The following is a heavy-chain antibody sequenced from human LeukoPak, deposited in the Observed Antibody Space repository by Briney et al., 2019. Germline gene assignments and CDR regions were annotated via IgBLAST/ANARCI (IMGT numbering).Heavy chain of an antibody. Sequence: GGSLRLSCAASGFTFSSYSMNWVRQAPGKGLEWVSGISSNSENRGYAESVKGRFTISRDDAKNSLFLQMNSLKTEDTALYYCAKDIGFGITMFRAMDVWGKGTTVTISS. D-gene: IGHD3-10*01. V-gene: IGHV3-9*01. CDR3: AKDIGFGITMFRAMDV. CDR1: GFTFSSYS. J-gene: IGHJ6*04. CDR2: ISSNSENR.